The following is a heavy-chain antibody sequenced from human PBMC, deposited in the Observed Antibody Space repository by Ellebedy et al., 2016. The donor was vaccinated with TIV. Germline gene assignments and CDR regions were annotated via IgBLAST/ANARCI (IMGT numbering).Heavy chain of an antibody. CDR3: ARASIIGGYFDY. CDR1: GGSIASRTYY. D-gene: IGHD2-15*01. CDR2: SYSTGRT. V-gene: IGHV4-39*01. Sequence: SETLSLTCTVSGGSIASRTYYWGWIRQPPGKGLDWIGSSYSTGRTNYNPSLKSRVTISVDTSRNQFSLRLSSVTAADTAVYYCARASIIGGYFDYWGLGTLVTVSS. J-gene: IGHJ4*02.